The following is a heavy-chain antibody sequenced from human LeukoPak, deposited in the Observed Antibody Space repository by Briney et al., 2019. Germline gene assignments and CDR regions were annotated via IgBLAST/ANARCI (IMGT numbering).Heavy chain of an antibody. D-gene: IGHD6-13*01. J-gene: IGHJ4*02. Sequence: PSETLSLTCTVSGDSISGYYWSWIRQPPGKGLEWIGYVFSSGTTNYNPSLEGRVTLLIDTSKNQFSLELSSVTAADTAVYYCARSGRGAAGTRYISDFWGQGTLVTVSS. CDR3: ARSGRGAAGTRYISDF. CDR2: VFSSGTT. CDR1: GDSISGYY. V-gene: IGHV4-59*01.